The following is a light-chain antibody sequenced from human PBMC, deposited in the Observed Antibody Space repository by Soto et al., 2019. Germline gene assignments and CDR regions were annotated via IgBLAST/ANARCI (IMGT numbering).Light chain of an antibody. V-gene: IGLV2-23*01. Sequence: QSALAQPASVSGSPGQSITISCTGTSSDVGAYNSVSWYQQHPHRAPQVIIYKGTQRPSGVSNRFSGSTSGNAASLTISALQTDDEADYFCCSSAAESTYVCGTGTKVTVL. CDR2: KGT. CDR3: CSSAAESTYV. J-gene: IGLJ1*01. CDR1: SSDVGAYNS.